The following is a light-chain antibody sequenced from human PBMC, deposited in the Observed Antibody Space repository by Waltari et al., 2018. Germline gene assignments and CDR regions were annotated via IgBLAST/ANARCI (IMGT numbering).Light chain of an antibody. CDR2: DAS. CDR3: QQRSSLPYT. J-gene: IGKJ2*01. Sequence: EIVLTHSPATLTLSPGDPATLSCRASQTVRTFLAWYQQKPGQAPRLLIFDASSRATGIPPKFSGSGSGTDFTLTVNNLEPEDFAVYYCQQRSSLPYTFGQGTRVDFK. V-gene: IGKV3-11*01. CDR1: QTVRTF.